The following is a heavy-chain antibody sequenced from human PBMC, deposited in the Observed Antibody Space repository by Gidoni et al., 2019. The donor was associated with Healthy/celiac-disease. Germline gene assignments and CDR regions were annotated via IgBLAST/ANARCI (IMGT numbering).Heavy chain of an antibody. J-gene: IGHJ4*02. CDR3: ARDTSRIAAAGIDY. Sequence: QVQLVHSGAEVKKPGASVTVYCTASGYTFTSYYMHWVRQAPGQGLEWMGIINPSGGSTSYEQKFQGRVTMTRDTSTSTVYMELSSLRSEDTAVYYCARDTSRIAAAGIDYWGQGTLVTVSS. CDR1: GYTFTSYY. CDR2: INPSGGST. V-gene: IGHV1-46*01. D-gene: IGHD6-13*01.